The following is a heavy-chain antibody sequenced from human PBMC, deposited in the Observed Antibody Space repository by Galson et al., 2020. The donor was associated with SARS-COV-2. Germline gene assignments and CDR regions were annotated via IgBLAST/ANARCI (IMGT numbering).Heavy chain of an antibody. Sequence: GESLKISCAASGFTFSTYALHWVRQAPGKGLEWVALITHDGSVKYYSDSLKGRFIISRDNSKNTLFLQMNSLRGDHTAIYYCARGVFVVAYYFDYWGQGTLVTVSS. CDR2: ITHDGSVK. D-gene: IGHD3-3*01. CDR1: GFTFSTYA. J-gene: IGHJ4*02. CDR3: ARGVFVVAYYFDY. V-gene: IGHV3-30-3*01.